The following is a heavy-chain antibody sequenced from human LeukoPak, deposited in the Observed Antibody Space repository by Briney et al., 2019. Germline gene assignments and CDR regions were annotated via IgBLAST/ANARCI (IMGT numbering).Heavy chain of an antibody. Sequence: GASVKVSCKASGYTFTGYYMHWVRQAPGQGLEWMGWINPNSGGTNYAQKFQGRVTMTRDTSISTAYMELSRLRSDGTAVYYCARVPAIFEPHWYFDLWGRGTLVTVSS. CDR1: GYTFTGYY. CDR2: INPNSGGT. V-gene: IGHV1-2*02. CDR3: ARVPAIFEPHWYFDL. J-gene: IGHJ2*01. D-gene: IGHD5-18*01.